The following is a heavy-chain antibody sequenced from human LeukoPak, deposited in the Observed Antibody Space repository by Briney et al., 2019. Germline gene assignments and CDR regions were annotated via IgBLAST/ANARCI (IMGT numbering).Heavy chain of an antibody. CDR2: IWYDGSNK. CDR1: GFTFSSYG. D-gene: IGHD6-19*01. V-gene: IGHV3-33*01. J-gene: IGHJ4*02. Sequence: GGSLRLSCAASGFTFSSYGMHWVRQAPGKGLEWVAVIWYDGSNKYYADSVKGRFTISRDNSKNTLYLQMNSLRAEDTAVYYCARDPGDSSGWFVAPRQATAYYFDYWGQGTLVTVSS. CDR3: ARDPGDSSGWFVAPRQATAYYFDY.